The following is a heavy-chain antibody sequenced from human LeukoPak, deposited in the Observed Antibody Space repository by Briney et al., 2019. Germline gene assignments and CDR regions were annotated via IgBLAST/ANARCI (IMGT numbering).Heavy chain of an antibody. J-gene: IGHJ4*02. CDR3: ARDAAAGTEPFDY. CDR2: IYHSGST. Sequence: PSQTLSLTCTVSGGSISSGGYYWSWIRQPPGKGLEWIGYIYHSGSTYYNPSLKSRVTISVDRSKNQFSLKLSSVTAADTAVYYCARDAAAGTEPFDYWGQGTLVTVSS. D-gene: IGHD6-13*01. CDR1: GGSISSGGYY. V-gene: IGHV4-30-2*01.